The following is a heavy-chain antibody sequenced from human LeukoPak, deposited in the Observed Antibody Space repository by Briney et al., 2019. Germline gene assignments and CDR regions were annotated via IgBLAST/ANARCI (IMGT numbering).Heavy chain of an antibody. D-gene: IGHD6-13*01. Sequence: SETLSLTCSVSGGSVSSYYWSWIRQAPGKGLEWIGYIYDSGSTNYNPSLKSRVTISVDTSKNQFSLKLSSVTAADTAVYYCARVAAAVRYYYYYYYMDVWGKGTTVTISS. CDR3: ARVAAAVRYYYYYYYMDV. V-gene: IGHV4-4*08. CDR2: IYDSGST. J-gene: IGHJ6*03. CDR1: GGSVSSYY.